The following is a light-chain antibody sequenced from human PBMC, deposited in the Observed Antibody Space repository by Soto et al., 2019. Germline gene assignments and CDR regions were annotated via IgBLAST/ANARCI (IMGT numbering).Light chain of an antibody. Sequence: QSVLTQPPSVSATPGQGVTLSCSGGDSNIGSTAVNWYQQVPGTAPKLLIFSSNQRPSGVPDRISGSKSGTSASLAISGLQSEDEADYYCAAWDDDLHVLLFGGGTQLTVL. V-gene: IGLV1-44*01. CDR3: AAWDDDLHVLL. CDR1: DSNIGSTA. CDR2: SSN. J-gene: IGLJ7*01.